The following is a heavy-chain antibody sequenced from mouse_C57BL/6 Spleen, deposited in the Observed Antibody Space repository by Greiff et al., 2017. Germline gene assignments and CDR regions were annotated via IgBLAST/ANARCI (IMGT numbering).Heavy chain of an antibody. CDR1: GYTFTSYW. J-gene: IGHJ2*01. CDR3: ARYYGY. V-gene: IGHV1-50*01. Sequence: QVQLQQSGAELVKPGASVKLSCKASGYTFTSYWMQWVKQRPGQGLEWIGEIDPSDSYTNYNQKFKGKATLTVDTSSSTAYMQLSSLTSEDSAVYYCARYYGYWGQGTTLTVSS. CDR2: IDPSDSYT. D-gene: IGHD1-1*01.